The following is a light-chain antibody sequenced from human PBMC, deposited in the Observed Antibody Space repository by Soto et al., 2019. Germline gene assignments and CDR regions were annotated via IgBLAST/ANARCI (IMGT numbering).Light chain of an antibody. CDR3: QQYGCSGT. Sequence: EIGLTQSPSTLSRSPGERATLSCRASQCVSNNYAGWYQKKAGQPSSLLIYGAYKGATGIPDMCSGSWCGTDFLPTSSRLDPEYSAVYYCQQYGCSGTFGQGTKVDIK. CDR1: QCVSNNY. J-gene: IGKJ1*01. V-gene: IGKV3-20*01. CDR2: GAY.